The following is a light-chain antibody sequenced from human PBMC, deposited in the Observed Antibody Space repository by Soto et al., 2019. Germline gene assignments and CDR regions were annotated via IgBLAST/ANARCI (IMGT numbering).Light chain of an antibody. J-gene: IGKJ4*01. Sequence: IVVTQSPATLSVSPGERVTLSCRASQRIHRALAWYQQKSGQAPRLLLYDATTRATGIGDRFSGSGSETDFTLTISSLQSEDFGVYYCQQYYDWLTFVGGTKVEIQ. CDR2: DAT. CDR3: QQYYDWLT. CDR1: QRIHRA. V-gene: IGKV3-15*01.